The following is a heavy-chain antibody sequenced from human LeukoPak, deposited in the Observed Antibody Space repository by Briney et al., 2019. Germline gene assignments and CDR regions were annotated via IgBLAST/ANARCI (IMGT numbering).Heavy chain of an antibody. CDR2: IYSGGST. J-gene: IGHJ4*02. V-gene: IGHV3-53*01. D-gene: IGHD3-3*02. CDR1: GFTVSSNA. Sequence: GGSLRLSCAASGFTVSSNAMSWVRQAPGKELEWVSFIYSGGSTYYTESVQGRFTISRDNSKNTLYLQMNSLRAEDTAVYYCARGHIWSSRGGFDYWGQGTLVTVSS. CDR3: ARGHIWSSRGGFDY.